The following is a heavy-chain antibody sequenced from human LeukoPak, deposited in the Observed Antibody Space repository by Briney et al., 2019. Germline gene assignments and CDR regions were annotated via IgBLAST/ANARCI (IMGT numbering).Heavy chain of an antibody. CDR1: GFTFSSYS. J-gene: IGHJ4*02. Sequence: GGSLRLSCAASGFTFSSYSMNWVRQAPGKGLEWVSSISSDSNYIFYADSVQGRFTISRDNAENSLFLQMNSLRAEDTAVYYCARGRSSSSWSDYWGQGTLVTVSS. D-gene: IGHD6-13*01. CDR3: ARGRSSSSWSDY. V-gene: IGHV3-21*01. CDR2: ISSDSNYI.